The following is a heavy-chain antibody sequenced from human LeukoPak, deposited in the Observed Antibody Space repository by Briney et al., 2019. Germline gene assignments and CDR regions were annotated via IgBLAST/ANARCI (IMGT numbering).Heavy chain of an antibody. CDR3: ARGTFRYSYGYRYFDY. CDR2: INPSGGST. V-gene: IGHV1-46*01. D-gene: IGHD5-18*01. Sequence: ASVEVSCKASGYNFTIYNMHWVRQAPGQGLEWMGIINPSGGSTSYAQKFQGRVTMTRDTSTSTVYMELSSLRPEDTAVYYCARGTFRYSYGYRYFDYWGQGTLVTVSS. J-gene: IGHJ4*02. CDR1: GYNFTIYN.